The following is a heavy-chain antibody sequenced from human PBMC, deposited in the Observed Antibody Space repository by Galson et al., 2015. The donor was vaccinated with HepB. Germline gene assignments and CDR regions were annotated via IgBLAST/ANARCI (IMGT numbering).Heavy chain of an antibody. CDR2: IKSKTDGGTT. CDR3: TTFPITMIVVVMDEYFQH. D-gene: IGHD3-22*01. Sequence: SLRLSCAASGFTFSNAWMSRVRQAPGKGLEWVGRIKSKTDGGTTDYAAPVKGRFTISRDDSKNTLYLQMNSLKTEDTAVYYCTTFPITMIVVVMDEYFQHWGQGTLVTVSS. V-gene: IGHV3-15*01. CDR1: GFTFSNAW. J-gene: IGHJ1*01.